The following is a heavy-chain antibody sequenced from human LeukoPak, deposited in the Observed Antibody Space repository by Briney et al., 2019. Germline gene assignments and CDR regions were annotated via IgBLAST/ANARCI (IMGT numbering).Heavy chain of an antibody. CDR1: GYTFTSYG. Sequence: SVKVSCKASGYTFTSYGISWVRQAPGQGLEWMGWISAYNGNTNYAQKLQGRVTMTTDTSTSTAYMELRSLRSDDTAVYYCARAFHYDFWSGYCAPPPDFDYWGQGTLVTVSS. CDR2: ISAYNGNT. J-gene: IGHJ4*02. V-gene: IGHV1-18*01. D-gene: IGHD3-3*01. CDR3: ARAFHYDFWSGYCAPPPDFDY.